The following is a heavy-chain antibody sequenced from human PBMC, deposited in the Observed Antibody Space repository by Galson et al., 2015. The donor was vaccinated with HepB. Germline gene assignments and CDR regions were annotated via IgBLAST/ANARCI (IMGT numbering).Heavy chain of an antibody. D-gene: IGHD3-3*01. CDR2: ISYDGSNK. CDR1: GFTFSSYG. CDR3: AKEKGGYDFWRPNYYYYGMDV. Sequence: SLRLSCAASGFTFSSYGMHWVRQAPGKGLEWVAVISYDGSNKYYADSVKGRFTISRDNSKNTPYLQMNSLRAEDTAVYYCAKEKGGYDFWRPNYYYYGMDVWGQGTTVTVSS. J-gene: IGHJ6*02. V-gene: IGHV3-30*18.